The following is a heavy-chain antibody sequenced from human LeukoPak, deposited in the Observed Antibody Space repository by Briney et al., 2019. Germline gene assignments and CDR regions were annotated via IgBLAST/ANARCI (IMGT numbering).Heavy chain of an antibody. V-gene: IGHV3-30*02. CDR3: VKDMGVTYHFYYMDV. CDR2: IRYDGSSK. D-gene: IGHD2-21*02. Sequence: GGSLRLSCAASGFTFSTYGMHWVRRAPGKGLEWVAFIRYDGSSKYYADSVKGRFTISRDNSKNTLYLQMNSLRAEDTAVYFCVKDMGVTYHFYYMDVWGKGTTVTVSS. CDR1: GFTFSTYG. J-gene: IGHJ6*03.